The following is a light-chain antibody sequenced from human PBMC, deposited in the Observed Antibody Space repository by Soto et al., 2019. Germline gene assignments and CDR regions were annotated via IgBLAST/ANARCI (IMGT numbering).Light chain of an antibody. J-gene: IGKJ4*01. CDR2: AAS. CDR1: QDIGSC. Sequence: DIQMTQSPSSVSASVGDRVTITCLASQDIGSCLPWYQQKRGKAPNLLLYAASSLQSGVPSRFSGSGSGTDFTLTISSLQPDDFATYYCQQANNFLTVGGGTKVEIK. CDR3: QQANNFLT. V-gene: IGKV1-12*01.